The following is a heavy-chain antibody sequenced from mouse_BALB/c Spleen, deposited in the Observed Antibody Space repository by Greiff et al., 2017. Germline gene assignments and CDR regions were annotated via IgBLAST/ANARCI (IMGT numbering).Heavy chain of an antibody. D-gene: IGHD2-2*01. V-gene: IGHV5-4*02. Sequence: DVHLVESGGGLVKPGGSLKLSCAASGFTFSDYYMYWVRQTPEKRLEWVATISDGGSYTYYPDRVKGRFTISSDNAKNNLYLQMSSLKSEDTAMYYCARGSVWLRRYYAMDYWGQGTSVTVSS. J-gene: IGHJ4*01. CDR1: GFTFSDYY. CDR3: ARGSVWLRRYYAMDY. CDR2: ISDGGSYT.